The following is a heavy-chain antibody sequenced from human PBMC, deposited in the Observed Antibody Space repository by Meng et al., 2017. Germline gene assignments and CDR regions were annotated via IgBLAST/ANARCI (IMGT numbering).Heavy chain of an antibody. J-gene: IGHJ4*02. Sequence: QVQLVQCGAGVKKPGASVKGSCKASGYTFTSYGMSWVRQAPGQGLEWMGWISAYNGNTNYAQKLQGRVTMTTDTSTSTAYMELRSLRSDDTAVYYCARGNYGDYLYYFDYWGQGTLVTVSS. D-gene: IGHD4-17*01. CDR1: GYTFTSYG. V-gene: IGHV1-18*01. CDR2: ISAYNGNT. CDR3: ARGNYGDYLYYFDY.